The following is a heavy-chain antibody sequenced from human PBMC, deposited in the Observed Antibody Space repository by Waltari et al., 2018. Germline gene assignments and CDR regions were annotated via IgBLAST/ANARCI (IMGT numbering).Heavy chain of an antibody. Sequence: EVQLLESGGGLVQPGGSLRISCKASGFTFSNFAMTCVRQARGKGLEWVSGIDGRGSTYYADSVKGRFTISRDNSENTLYLQMNSLRAEDTALYYCAKGKSLVYYYYGMDVWGQGTTVTVSS. CDR3: AKGKSLVYYYYGMDV. V-gene: IGHV3-23*01. D-gene: IGHD2-8*02. CDR1: GFTFSNFA. CDR2: IDGRGST. J-gene: IGHJ6*02.